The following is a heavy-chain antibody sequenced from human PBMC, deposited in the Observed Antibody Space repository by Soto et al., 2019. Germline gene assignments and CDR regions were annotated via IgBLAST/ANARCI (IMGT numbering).Heavy chain of an antibody. J-gene: IGHJ4*02. D-gene: IGHD3-10*01. CDR2: INAGNGNT. CDR1: GYTFTSYA. CDR3: ASGGYSWWDDYFDY. Sequence: RASVKVSCKASGYTFTSYAMHWVRQAPGQRLGWMGWINAGNGNTKYSQKFQGRVTITRDTSASTAYMGLSSLRSEDTAVYYCASGGYSWWDDYFDYWGQGTLVTVSS. V-gene: IGHV1-3*01.